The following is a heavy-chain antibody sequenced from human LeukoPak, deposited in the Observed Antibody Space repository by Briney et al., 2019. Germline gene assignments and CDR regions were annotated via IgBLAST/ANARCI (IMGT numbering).Heavy chain of an antibody. CDR1: GGSISTYY. V-gene: IGHV4-4*07. CDR3: ARRPNSGWYFDY. Sequence: PSETLSLTCSVSGGSISTYYWSWIRQPAGKGLEWIGRIYASGGTNYNPSLKSRVTMSVDTSTNQFSLRLSSVTAADTAVYYCARRPNSGWYFDYWGQGTLVTVSS. D-gene: IGHD6-19*01. CDR2: IYASGGT. J-gene: IGHJ4*02.